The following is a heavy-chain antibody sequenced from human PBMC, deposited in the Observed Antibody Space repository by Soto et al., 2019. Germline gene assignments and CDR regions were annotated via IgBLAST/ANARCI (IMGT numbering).Heavy chain of an antibody. J-gene: IGHJ6*02. V-gene: IGHV1-18*01. CDR3: AREGVLQLWPSPGHYYYGMDV. Sequence: GASVKVSCKASGYTFTSYGISWVRQAPGQGLEWMGWISAYNGNTNYAQKLQGRVTMTTDTSTSTAYMELRSLRSDDTAVYYCAREGVLQLWPSPGHYYYGMDVWGQGTTVTVS. D-gene: IGHD5-18*01. CDR1: GYTFTSYG. CDR2: ISAYNGNT.